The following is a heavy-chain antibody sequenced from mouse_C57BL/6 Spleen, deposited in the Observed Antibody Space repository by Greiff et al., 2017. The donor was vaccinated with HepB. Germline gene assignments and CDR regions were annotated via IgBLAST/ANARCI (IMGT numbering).Heavy chain of an antibody. J-gene: IGHJ1*03. CDR2: ISSGGSYT. D-gene: IGHD2-3*01. CDR1: GFTFSSYG. CDR3: ARQGRVYDGYPDV. Sequence: EVKLEESGGDLVKPGGSLKLSCAASGFTFSSYGMSWVRQTPDKRLEWVATISSGGSYTYYPDSVKGRFTISRDNAKNTLYLQMSSLKSEDTAMYYCARQGRVYDGYPDVWGTGTTVTVSS. V-gene: IGHV5-6*02.